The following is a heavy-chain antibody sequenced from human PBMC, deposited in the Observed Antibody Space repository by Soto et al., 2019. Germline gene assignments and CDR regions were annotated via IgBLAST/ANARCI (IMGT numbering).Heavy chain of an antibody. D-gene: IGHD4-4*01. CDR2: IYYSGST. Sequence: SDTLSLTCTVSGGSISSSSYYWGWIRQPPGKGLEWIGSIYYSGSTYYNPSLKSRVTISVDTSKNQFSLKLSSVTAADTAVYYCARQKNSNSLIPNWLDPWGQGTLVTVSS. CDR3: ARQKNSNSLIPNWLDP. J-gene: IGHJ5*02. CDR1: GGSISSSSYY. V-gene: IGHV4-39*01.